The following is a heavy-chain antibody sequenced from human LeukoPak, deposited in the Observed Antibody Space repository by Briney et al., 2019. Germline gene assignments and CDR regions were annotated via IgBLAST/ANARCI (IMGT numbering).Heavy chain of an antibody. CDR1: GFTFSSYG. Sequence: GGSLRLSCAASGFTFSSYGLHWVRQAPGKGLEWVTVIWYDGSNKYYADSVKGRFTISRDNSKNTLYLQMNSLRAEDTAVYYCAKDRYGGNSLGLNWFDPWGQGTLVTVSS. V-gene: IGHV3-33*06. J-gene: IGHJ5*02. D-gene: IGHD4-23*01. CDR2: IWYDGSNK. CDR3: AKDRYGGNSLGLNWFDP.